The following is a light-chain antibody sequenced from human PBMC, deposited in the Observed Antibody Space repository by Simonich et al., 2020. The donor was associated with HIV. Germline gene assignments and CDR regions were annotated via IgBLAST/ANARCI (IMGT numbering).Light chain of an antibody. Sequence: EIVMTPSPATLSVSPGNRATPSCMASQNIAGNLAWYHHNPGQAPRLLIYYASTRATGFPARFSGSGSGTDFILTISRLQPEDFATYYCQQSYSAPKTFGQGTKVEIK. CDR1: QNIAGN. V-gene: IGKV3-15*01. CDR2: YAS. J-gene: IGKJ1*01. CDR3: QQSYSAPKT.